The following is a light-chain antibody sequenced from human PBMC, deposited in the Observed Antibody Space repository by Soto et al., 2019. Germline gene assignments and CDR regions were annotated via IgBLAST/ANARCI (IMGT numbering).Light chain of an antibody. J-gene: IGKJ1*01. Sequence: EIVLTQSPATLSLSPGERATLSCRASQSVSSYLAWYQQKPGQAPRLLIYDASNRATGIPARFSGRGSGTEFTLTISGLQSEDFAVYYCQQYSQWPPWTLGPGTKVDIK. CDR2: DAS. V-gene: IGKV3-11*01. CDR3: QQYSQWPPWT. CDR1: QSVSSY.